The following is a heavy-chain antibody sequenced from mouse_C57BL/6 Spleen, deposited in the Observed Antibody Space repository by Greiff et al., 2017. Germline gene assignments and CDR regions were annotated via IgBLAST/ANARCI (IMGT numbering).Heavy chain of an antibody. J-gene: IGHJ1*03. CDR3: ARNPIYDGYYWYFDV. Sequence: QVQLQQSGPELVKPGASVKISCKASGYAFSSSWMNWVKQRPGKGLEWIGRIYPGDGDTNYNGKFKGKATLTADKSSSTAYMQLSSLTSEDSAVYVCARNPIYDGYYWYFDVWGTGTTVTVSS. CDR2: IYPGDGDT. V-gene: IGHV1-82*01. CDR1: GYAFSSSW. D-gene: IGHD2-3*01.